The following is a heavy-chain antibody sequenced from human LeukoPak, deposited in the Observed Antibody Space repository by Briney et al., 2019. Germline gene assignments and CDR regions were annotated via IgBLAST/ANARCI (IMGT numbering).Heavy chain of an antibody. CDR1: GFIFSDYW. CDR3: SKGGGYVRMAV. V-gene: IGHV3-7*03. Sequence: GGSLRLSCAASGFIFSDYWLSWVRQAPGKGLEWVANIKQDGSETHYVDSVKGRFTISRDNAKNSLFLQMNSLRADDTAVYYCSKGGGYVRMAVWGQGTTVPVSS. D-gene: IGHD5-12*01. CDR2: IKQDGSET. J-gene: IGHJ6*02.